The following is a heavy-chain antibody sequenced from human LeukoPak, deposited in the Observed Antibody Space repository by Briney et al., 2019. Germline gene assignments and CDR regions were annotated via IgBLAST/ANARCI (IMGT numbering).Heavy chain of an antibody. CDR3: AGMITMVRGVIITAPFDY. V-gene: IGHV4-34*01. CDR2: INHSGST. CDR1: GGSFSGYY. D-gene: IGHD3-10*01. J-gene: IGHJ4*02. Sequence: SETLSLTCAVYGGSFSGYYWSWIRQPPGKGLEWIGEINHSGSTNYNPSLKSRVTISVDTSKNQFSLKLSSVTAADTAVYYCAGMITMVRGVIITAPFDYWGQGTLVTVSS.